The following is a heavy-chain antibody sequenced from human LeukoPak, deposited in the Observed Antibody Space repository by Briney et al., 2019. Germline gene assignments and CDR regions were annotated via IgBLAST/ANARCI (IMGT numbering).Heavy chain of an antibody. Sequence: GGSLTLSCAASGFTFSSYSMNWLGQAPGKGLEWVSSISSSSGYIYYADSVKGRFTISRDNAKNSLFLQMNSLRAEDTAVYYCAKLGNDYGDYRIDYWGQGTLVTVSS. J-gene: IGHJ4*02. D-gene: IGHD4-17*01. V-gene: IGHV3-21*01. CDR1: GFTFSSYS. CDR3: AKLGNDYGDYRIDY. CDR2: ISSSSGYI.